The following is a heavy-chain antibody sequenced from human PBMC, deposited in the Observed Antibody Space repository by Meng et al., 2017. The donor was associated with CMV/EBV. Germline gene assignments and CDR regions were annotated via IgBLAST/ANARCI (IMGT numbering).Heavy chain of an antibody. CDR1: GFTFTSAW. CDR2: IRSKSDGGAT. CDR3: TTYSGSAFEF. Sequence: CAASGFTFTSAWMTWVRQAPGKGLKWVGRIRSKSDGGATEYAAPVEGRFTISRDDSITTLYLQMNSLNTEDTAVYYCTTYSGSAFEFWGQGTLVTVSS. V-gene: IGHV3-15*01. J-gene: IGHJ4*02. D-gene: IGHD1-26*01.